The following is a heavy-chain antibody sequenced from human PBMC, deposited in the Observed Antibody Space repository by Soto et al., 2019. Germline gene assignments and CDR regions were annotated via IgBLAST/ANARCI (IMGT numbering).Heavy chain of an antibody. D-gene: IGHD6-13*01. V-gene: IGHV3-9*01. J-gene: IGHJ4*02. CDR2: ISWNSGSI. Sequence: GGSLRLSCAASGFTFDDYAMHWVRQAPGKGLEWVSGISWNSGSIGYADSVKGRFTISRDNAKNSLYLQMNSLRAEDTALYYCAKDITYSTSTPLDYWGQGTLVTVSS. CDR3: AKDITYSTSTPLDY. CDR1: GFTFDDYA.